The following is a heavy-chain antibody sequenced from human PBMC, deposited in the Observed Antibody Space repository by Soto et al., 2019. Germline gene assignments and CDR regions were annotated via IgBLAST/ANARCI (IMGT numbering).Heavy chain of an antibody. Sequence: GESLKISCKGSGYSFTSYWIGWVRQMPGKCLEWMGIIYPGDSDTRYSPSFPGQVTISADKSISTADLQWSRLKASDTAMYYFPRHDRYYSDSSGYLYYYGMDVWGQGTKVTVS. CDR1: GYSFTSYW. J-gene: IGHJ6*02. V-gene: IGHV5-51*01. D-gene: IGHD3-22*01. CDR2: IYPGDSDT. CDR3: PRHDRYYSDSSGYLYYYGMDV.